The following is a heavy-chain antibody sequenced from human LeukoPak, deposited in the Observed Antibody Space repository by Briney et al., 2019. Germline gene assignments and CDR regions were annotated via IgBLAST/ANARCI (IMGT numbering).Heavy chain of an antibody. CDR2: IIPIFGTA. J-gene: IGHJ6*04. CDR1: GGTFSSYA. CDR3: GRGSGSPLGGMDV. D-gene: IGHD3-10*01. V-gene: IGHV1-69*06. Sequence: ASVKVSCKASGGTFSSYAISWVRQAPGQGLEWMGGIIPIFGTANYAQEFQGRVTITADKSTSTAYMELSSLRSEDTAVYYCGRGSGSPLGGMDVWGKGTTVTVSS.